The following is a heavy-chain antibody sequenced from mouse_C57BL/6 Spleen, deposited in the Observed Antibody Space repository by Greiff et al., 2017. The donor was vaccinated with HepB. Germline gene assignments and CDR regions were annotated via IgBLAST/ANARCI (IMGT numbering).Heavy chain of an antibody. J-gene: IGHJ3*01. D-gene: IGHD2-5*01. CDR1: GFTFSSYA. CDR3: ARDDHYSNYSFAY. Sequence: EVNVVESGGGLVKPGGSLKLSCAASGFTFSSYAMSWVRQTPEKRLEWVATISDGGSYTYYPDNVKGRFTISRDNAKNNLYLQMSHLKSEDTAMYYCARDDHYSNYSFAYWGQGTLVTVSA. V-gene: IGHV5-4*01. CDR2: ISDGGSYT.